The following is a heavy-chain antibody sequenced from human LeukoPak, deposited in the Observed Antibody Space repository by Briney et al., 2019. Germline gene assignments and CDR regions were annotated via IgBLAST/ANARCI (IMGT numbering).Heavy chain of an antibody. CDR3: ARDNGYYCDSSGYYPDW. Sequence: ASVQVSCKASGYTFTSYGISWVRQAPGQGLEWMGWISAYNGNTNYAQKLQGRVTMTTDTSSSTAYMELRSLRSDDTAVYYCARDNGYYCDSSGYYPDWWAQGTLVTVSS. V-gene: IGHV1-18*01. CDR1: GYTFTSYG. J-gene: IGHJ4*02. D-gene: IGHD3-22*01. CDR2: ISAYNGNT.